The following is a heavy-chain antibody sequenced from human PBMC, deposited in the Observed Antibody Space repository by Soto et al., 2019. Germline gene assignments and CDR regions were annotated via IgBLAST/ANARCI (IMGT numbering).Heavy chain of an antibody. CDR1: GGSISSYY. Sequence: SETLSLTCTVSGGSISSYYWSWIRQPPGKGLEWIGYIYYSGSTNYNPSLKSRVTISVDTSKNQFSLKLSSVTAAETAVYYCAREGVVAATFGGYNWFDPWGQGTLVTVSS. V-gene: IGHV4-59*01. J-gene: IGHJ5*02. CDR3: AREGVVAATFGGYNWFDP. CDR2: IYYSGST. D-gene: IGHD2-15*01.